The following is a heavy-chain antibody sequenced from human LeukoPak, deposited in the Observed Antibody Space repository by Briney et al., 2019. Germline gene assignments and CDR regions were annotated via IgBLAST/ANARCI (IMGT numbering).Heavy chain of an antibody. Sequence: PGGALRLSCAASGFTISSNYMSWVRQAPGKGLEWVSVIYSGGSTYYADSVKGRFTISRDNSKNTLYLQMNSLRAEDTAVYYCARDDQGAFDIWGQGTMVTVSS. V-gene: IGHV3-66*01. D-gene: IGHD2-2*01. CDR2: IYSGGST. CDR3: ARDDQGAFDI. J-gene: IGHJ3*02. CDR1: GFTISSNY.